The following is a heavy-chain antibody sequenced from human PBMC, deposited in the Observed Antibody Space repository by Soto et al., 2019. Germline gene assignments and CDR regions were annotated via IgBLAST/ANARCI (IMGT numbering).Heavy chain of an antibody. Sequence: PGGSLRLSCAASGFTVSSNYLTWVRQTPGKGLEWVANISPDGSTKAYVDSVKGRFTVSRDNAKNSFYLQMNSLRAEDTAVYFCAAWDISNPWGQGTLVTVSS. CDR3: AAWDISNP. V-gene: IGHV3-7*01. CDR1: GFTVSSNY. CDR2: ISPDGSTK. J-gene: IGHJ4*02. D-gene: IGHD5-12*01.